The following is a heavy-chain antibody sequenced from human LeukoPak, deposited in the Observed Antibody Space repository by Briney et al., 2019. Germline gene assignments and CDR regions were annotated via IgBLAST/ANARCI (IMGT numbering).Heavy chain of an antibody. Sequence: GSLRLSCAASGFTFSSYWMHWVRQAPGKGLEWVSVIYSGGSTYYADSVKGRFTISRDNSKNTLYLQMNSLRAEDTAVYYCARGYGPYYFDYWGQGTLVTVSS. V-gene: IGHV3-53*01. CDR3: ARGYGPYYFDY. J-gene: IGHJ4*02. CDR2: IYSGGST. CDR1: GFTFSSYW. D-gene: IGHD5-18*01.